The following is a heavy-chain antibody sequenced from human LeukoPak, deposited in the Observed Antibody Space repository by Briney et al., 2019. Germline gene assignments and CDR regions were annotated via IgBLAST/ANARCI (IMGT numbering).Heavy chain of an antibody. D-gene: IGHD5-12*01. V-gene: IGHV3-30*18. CDR3: AKDQSGYVRGLFDY. J-gene: IGHJ4*02. CDR2: ISYDGSNK. CDR1: GFTFSSYG. Sequence: PGGSLRLSCAASGFTFSSYGMHWVRQAPGKGLEWVAVISYDGSNKYYADSVKGRFTISRDNSKNTLYLQMNSLRAEDTAVYYCAKDQSGYVRGLFDYWGQGTLVTVSS.